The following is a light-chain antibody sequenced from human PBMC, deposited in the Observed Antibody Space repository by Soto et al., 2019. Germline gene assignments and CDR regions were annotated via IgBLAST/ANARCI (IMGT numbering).Light chain of an antibody. V-gene: IGLV2-14*01. CDR1: SRDVGAYNY. CDR2: EVS. J-gene: IGLJ1*01. Sequence: QSALAQPASVSGSPGQSITISCAGTSRDVGAYNYVSWYQQYPGKAPRLMIYEVSSRPSGTSDRFSGSKSGNTASLTISGLQADDEAAYFCSSFNGGSTVVFGSGTKVTVL. CDR3: SSFNGGSTVV.